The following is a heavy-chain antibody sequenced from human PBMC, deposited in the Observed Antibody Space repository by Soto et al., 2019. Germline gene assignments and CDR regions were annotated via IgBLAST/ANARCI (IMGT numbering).Heavy chain of an antibody. V-gene: IGHV1-18*04. J-gene: IGHJ6*01. CDR3: AGSGGSSLVLYFHGMD. D-gene: IGHD6-6*01. CDR2: ISAYNVNT. CDR1: GYAFRVYG. Sequence: VKVYCKTAGYAFRVYGIGRVLHAHGKGLEWMGWISAYNVNTNYAQKLQGRVTMTTDTCTSTAYMELRSLRSDDTAVYYCAGSGGSSLVLYFHGMD.